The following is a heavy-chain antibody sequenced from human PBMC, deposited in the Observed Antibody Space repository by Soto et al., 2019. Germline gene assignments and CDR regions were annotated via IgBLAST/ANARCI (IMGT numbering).Heavy chain of an antibody. CDR3: ARRGASTVAGTGGEFDY. Sequence: SVNVSCKASGGTFSSYAISWVRQAPGQGLEWMGGIIPIFGTANYAQKFQGRVTITADKSTSTAYMELSSLRSEDTAVYYCARRGASTVAGTGGEFDYWGQGTLVTVSS. V-gene: IGHV1-69*06. D-gene: IGHD6-19*01. J-gene: IGHJ4*02. CDR1: GGTFSSYA. CDR2: IIPIFGTA.